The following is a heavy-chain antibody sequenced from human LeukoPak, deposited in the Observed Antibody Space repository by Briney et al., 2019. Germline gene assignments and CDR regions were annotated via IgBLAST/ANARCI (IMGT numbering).Heavy chain of an antibody. CDR2: ISSCGSTI. D-gene: IGHD3-10*02. J-gene: IGHJ6*04. Sequence: GGSLRLSCAASGFIFSDYYMSWIRQAPAKGLEWVSYISSCGSTIYYADSVKGRFTISRDNAKNSLYLQMNSLRAEDTAVYYCAELGITMIGGVWGKGTTVTISS. V-gene: IGHV3-11*04. CDR1: GFIFSDYY. CDR3: AELGITMIGGV.